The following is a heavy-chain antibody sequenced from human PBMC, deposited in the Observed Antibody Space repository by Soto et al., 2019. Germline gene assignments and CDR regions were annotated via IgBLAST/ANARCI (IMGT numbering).Heavy chain of an antibody. CDR1: GGSISSGGYS. CDR2: IYHSGST. D-gene: IGHD3-10*02. Sequence: PSETLSLTCAVSGGSISSGGYSWSWIRQPPGKGLEWIGYIYHSGSTYYNPSLKSRVTISVDRSKNQFSLKLSSVTAADTAVYYCARDLMSDDAFDIWGQGTMVTVPS. V-gene: IGHV4-30-2*01. CDR3: ARDLMSDDAFDI. J-gene: IGHJ3*02.